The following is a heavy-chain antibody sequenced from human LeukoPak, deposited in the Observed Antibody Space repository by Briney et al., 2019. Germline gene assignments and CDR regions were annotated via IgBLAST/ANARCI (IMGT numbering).Heavy chain of an antibody. Sequence: PSETLSLTCTVSGGSISSYYWSWIRQPPGKGLEWIGYIYYSGSTNYNPSLKSRVTISVDTSKNQFSLKLSSVTAADTAVYYCARSLHYYDSSGLAYWGQGTLVIVAS. CDR3: ARSLHYYDSSGLAY. D-gene: IGHD3-22*01. CDR1: GGSISSYY. CDR2: IYYSGST. V-gene: IGHV4-59*01. J-gene: IGHJ4*02.